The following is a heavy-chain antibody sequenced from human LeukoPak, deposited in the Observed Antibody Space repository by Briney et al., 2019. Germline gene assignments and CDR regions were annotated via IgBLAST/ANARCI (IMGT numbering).Heavy chain of an antibody. Sequence: SVNVSCKASGFTFTSSAVQWVRQARGQRLEWIGWIVVGSGNTNYAQKFQERVTITRDMSTSTAYMELSSLRSEDTAVYYCAADLSDYGSGSFFYYYMDVWGKGTTVTVS. J-gene: IGHJ6*03. CDR2: IVVGSGNT. CDR3: AADLSDYGSGSFFYYYMDV. V-gene: IGHV1-58*01. CDR1: GFTFTSSA. D-gene: IGHD3-10*01.